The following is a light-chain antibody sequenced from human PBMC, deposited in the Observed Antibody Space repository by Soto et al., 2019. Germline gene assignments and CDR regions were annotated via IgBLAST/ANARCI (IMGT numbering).Light chain of an antibody. CDR1: QTVSITY. CDR3: QQYGSSPLIS. CDR2: GAS. Sequence: VLTQSPGTLSLSPGESATLSCRASQTVSITYLTWYQQKPGQATRLLIFGASKRANGIPDRFSGSGSGGDFTLTLRGLEPEDFAFYYCQQYGSSPLISFGQGTRLEIK. V-gene: IGKV3-20*01. J-gene: IGKJ5*01.